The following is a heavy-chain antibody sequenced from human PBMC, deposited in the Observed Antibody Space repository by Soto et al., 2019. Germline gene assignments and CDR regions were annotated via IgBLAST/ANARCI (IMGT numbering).Heavy chain of an antibody. CDR2: LYDVDGS. CDR1: GLTISGKKY. D-gene: IGHD1-1*01. V-gene: IGHV3-53*01. CDR3: ATWHEREHAYDV. Sequence: DVQLVESGGGLIQPGESLRLSCAAFGLTISGKKYVAWVRQAPGKGLEWVSGLYDVDGSFYADSVRGRFTTSSDSSKTTVYLQLHALRPDDTAVYYCATWHEREHAYDVWGQGTTVTVSS. J-gene: IGHJ3*01.